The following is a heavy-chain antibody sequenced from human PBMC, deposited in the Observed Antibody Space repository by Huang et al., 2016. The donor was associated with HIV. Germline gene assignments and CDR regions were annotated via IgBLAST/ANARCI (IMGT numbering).Heavy chain of an antibody. CDR2: ISGNGGST. V-gene: IGHV3-23*01. CDR3: AKGIKSSGSYYFDY. D-gene: IGHD3-10*01. Sequence: EVQLLESGGGLVQTGGSLRLSCAASGFTFNNYAMNWVRQAPGKGLEVVSTISGNGGSTYYADYVKGRFTISRDNSKNTLYLHMNSLRVEDTAVYYCAKGIKSSGSYYFDYWGQGTLVTVSS. J-gene: IGHJ4*02. CDR1: GFTFNNYA.